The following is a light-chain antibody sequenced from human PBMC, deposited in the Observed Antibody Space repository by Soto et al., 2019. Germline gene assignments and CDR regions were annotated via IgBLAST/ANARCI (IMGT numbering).Light chain of an antibody. CDR3: SSYSDSSTHVV. V-gene: IGLV2-14*01. CDR2: EVS. CDR1: SRDVGGYNY. Sequence: QSALTQPASVSGSPGQSITISCTGTSRDVGGYNYVSWYQHHPGKAPKLIIYEVSNRPSGISDRFSGSKSGNAASLTISGLQAEDECGYYCSSYSDSSTHVVFGGGTKLTVL. J-gene: IGLJ2*01.